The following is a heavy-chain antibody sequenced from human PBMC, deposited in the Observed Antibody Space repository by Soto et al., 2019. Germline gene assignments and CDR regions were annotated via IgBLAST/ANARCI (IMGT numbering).Heavy chain of an antibody. J-gene: IGHJ4*01. Sequence: EVQLVESGGGLVKPGGSLRISCAASGFAFSNAWINWVRQAPGKGLEWVGRIKSKAHGGTPDFAAPVRGRFAITRDDSRNMVYMQMNSLNTEDTAVYYCTTDSYSTMIEVRFDYWGHGTLVTVSS. V-gene: IGHV3-15*07. CDR3: TTDSYSTMIEVRFDY. D-gene: IGHD3-22*01. CDR1: GFAFSNAW. CDR2: IKSKAHGGTP.